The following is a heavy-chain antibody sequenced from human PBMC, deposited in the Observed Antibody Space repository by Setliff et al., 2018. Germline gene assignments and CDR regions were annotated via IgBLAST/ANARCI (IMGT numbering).Heavy chain of an antibody. Sequence: ASVKVSCKASGYTFTSYAMNWVRQAPGQGLEWMGWINTNTGNPTYAQGFTGRFVFSLDTSVSTAYLQISSLKAEDTAVYYCAREPLWGSHDAFDIWGQGTMVTVSS. CDR1: GYTFTSYA. CDR3: AREPLWGSHDAFDI. CDR2: INTNTGNP. V-gene: IGHV7-4-1*02. J-gene: IGHJ3*02. D-gene: IGHD7-27*01.